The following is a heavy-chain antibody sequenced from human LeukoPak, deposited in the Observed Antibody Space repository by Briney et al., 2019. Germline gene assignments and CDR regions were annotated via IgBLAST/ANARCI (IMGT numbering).Heavy chain of an antibody. V-gene: IGHV3-74*01. CDR3: ARDNYDFWSGYRFDP. CDR2: INSDGSST. Sequence: GGSLRLSCAASGFTFSSYWMHWVRQAPGKGLVWVSRINSDGSSTSYADSVKGRFTISGDNAKNTLHLQMNSLRAEDTAVYYCARDNYDFWSGYRFDPWGQGTLVTVSS. CDR1: GFTFSSYW. D-gene: IGHD3-3*01. J-gene: IGHJ5*02.